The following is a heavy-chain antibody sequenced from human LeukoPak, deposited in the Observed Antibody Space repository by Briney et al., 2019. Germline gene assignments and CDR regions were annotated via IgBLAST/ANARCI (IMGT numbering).Heavy chain of an antibody. CDR3: AREGRGSGWYLGDYYYYMDV. CDR1: GFTFRTSG. CDR2: IKQDGSEK. J-gene: IGHJ6*03. V-gene: IGHV3-7*01. D-gene: IGHD6-19*01. Sequence: GGSLRLSCAASGFTFRTSGMNWVRQAPGKGLEWVANIKQDGSEKYYVDSVKGRFTISRDNAKNSLYLQMNSLRAEDTAVYYCAREGRGSGWYLGDYYYYMDVWGKGTTVTISS.